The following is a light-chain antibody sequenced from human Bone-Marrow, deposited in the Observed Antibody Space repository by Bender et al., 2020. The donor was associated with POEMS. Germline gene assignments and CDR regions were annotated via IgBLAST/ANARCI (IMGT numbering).Light chain of an antibody. CDR1: SSKFGSYP. J-gene: IGLJ3*02. Sequence: QSVLIQPPSASGTPGQRVPISCSGSSSKFGSYPVNWYQQLPGAAPKLVIFNNSQRPSGVPDRFSGSNSGTSASLAISGLLSDDEADFYCATWDDSLNGWVFGGGTKLTVL. CDR2: NNS. CDR3: ATWDDSLNGWV. V-gene: IGLV1-44*01.